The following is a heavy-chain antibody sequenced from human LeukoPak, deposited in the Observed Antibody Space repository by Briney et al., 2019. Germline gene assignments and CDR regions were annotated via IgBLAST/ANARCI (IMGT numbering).Heavy chain of an antibody. CDR3: ARKRVFVVVPAARGSFGY. J-gene: IGHJ4*02. CDR1: GGSFSGYY. Sequence: SETLSLTCAVYGGSFSGYYWSWIRQPPGKGLEWIGEINHSGSTNYNPSLKSRVTISVDTSKNQFSLKLSSVTAADTAVYYCARKRVFVVVPAARGSFGYWGQGTLVTVSS. D-gene: IGHD2-2*01. V-gene: IGHV4-34*01. CDR2: INHSGST.